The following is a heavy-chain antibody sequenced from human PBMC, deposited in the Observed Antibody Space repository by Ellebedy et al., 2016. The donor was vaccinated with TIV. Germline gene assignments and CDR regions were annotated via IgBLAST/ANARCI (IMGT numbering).Heavy chain of an antibody. V-gene: IGHV3-23*01. CDR1: GFTSSTYP. CDR2: FSANGGTT. CDR3: ARRSTDFAFDS. D-gene: IGHD3/OR15-3a*01. Sequence: PGGSLRLSCAASGFTSSTYPMTWVRQAQEKGLERVSFFSANGGTTYYADSVKGRFTISRANSKNTLFLQMSSLRAEDTAVYFCARRSTDFAFDSWGQGTLVTVSS. J-gene: IGHJ4*02.